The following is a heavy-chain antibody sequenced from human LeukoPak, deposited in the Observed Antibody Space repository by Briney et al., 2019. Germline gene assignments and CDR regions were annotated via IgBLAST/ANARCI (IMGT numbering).Heavy chain of an antibody. J-gene: IGHJ4*02. CDR1: GGSVSDYY. CDR3: ARVTRGAFDY. D-gene: IGHD3-10*01. CDR2: IYYTGST. Sequence: SETLSLTCTVSGGSVSDYYWSWIRQSPGKGLEWIGYIYYTGSTSYNPSLRSRVTMSADTSKNQFSLKLSSVTAADTAVYYCARVTRGAFDYWGQGTLVTVSS. V-gene: IGHV4-59*02.